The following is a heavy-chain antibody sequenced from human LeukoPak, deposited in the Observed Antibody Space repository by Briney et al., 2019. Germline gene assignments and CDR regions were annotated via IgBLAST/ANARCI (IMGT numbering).Heavy chain of an antibody. V-gene: IGHV4-34*01. D-gene: IGHD3-22*01. CDR1: GGSFSGYY. Sequence: SETLSLTCAVYGGSFSGYYWSWIRQPPGKGLEWIGEINHSGSTNYNPSLKSRVTISVDTSKNQFSLKLSSVTAADTAVYYCAREPYYYDSSGSNAFDLWGQGTMLTVSS. J-gene: IGHJ3*01. CDR2: INHSGST. CDR3: AREPYYYDSSGSNAFDL.